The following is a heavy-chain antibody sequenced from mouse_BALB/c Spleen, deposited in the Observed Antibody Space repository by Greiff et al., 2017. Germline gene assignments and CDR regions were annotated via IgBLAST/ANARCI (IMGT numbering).Heavy chain of an antibody. CDR1: GYTFTSYW. CDR2: IYPGNSDT. J-gene: IGHJ4*01. CDR3: TGGPAYYGNYDYAMDY. V-gene: IGHV1-5*01. Sequence: VQLQQPGSELVRPGASVKMSCKASGYTFTSYWMHWVKQRPGQGLEWIGAIYPGNSDTSYNQKFKGKAKLTAVTSTSTAYMELSSLTNEDSAVYYCTGGPAYYGNYDYAMDYWGQGTSVTVSS. D-gene: IGHD2-10*01.